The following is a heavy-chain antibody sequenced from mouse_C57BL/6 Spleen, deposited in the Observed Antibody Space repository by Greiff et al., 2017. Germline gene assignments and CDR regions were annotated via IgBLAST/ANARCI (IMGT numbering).Heavy chain of an antibody. CDR1: GYTFTSYW. V-gene: IGHV1-74*01. J-gene: IGHJ2*01. D-gene: IGHD3-2*02. CDR2: IHPSDSDT. CDR3: AMGTAQATGY. Sequence: QVQLKEPGAELVKPGASVKVSCKASGYTFTSYWMHWVKQRPGQGLEWIGRIHPSDSDTNYNQKFKGKATLTVDKSSSTAYMQLSSLTSEDSAVYYCAMGTAQATGYWGQGTTLTVSS.